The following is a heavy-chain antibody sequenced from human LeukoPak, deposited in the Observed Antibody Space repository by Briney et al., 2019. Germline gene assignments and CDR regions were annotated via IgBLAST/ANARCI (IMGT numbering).Heavy chain of an antibody. D-gene: IGHD2-2*01. J-gene: IGHJ6*03. Sequence: PSETLSLTCTVSGGSISSYYWSWIRQPPGKGLEGIGYIYYSGSTNYNPSLKSRVTISVDTSKNQFSLKLSSVTAADTAVYYCARVDIVVVPAARNYYYYMDVWGKGTTVTVSS. V-gene: IGHV4-59*01. CDR1: GGSISSYY. CDR2: IYYSGST. CDR3: ARVDIVVVPAARNYYYYMDV.